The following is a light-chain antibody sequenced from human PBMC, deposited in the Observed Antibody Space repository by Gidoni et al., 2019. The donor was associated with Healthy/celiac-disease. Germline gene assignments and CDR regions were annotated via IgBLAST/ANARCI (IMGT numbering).Light chain of an antibody. CDR2: DAS. Sequence: EIVLTQSPATLSLSPGERATLSCRASQSVSSYLAWYQQKPGQAPRLLIYDASNRATGIPARFSGSGSGTDFTLTISSLEPEDFAVYYCQQRSNSPQTFGQGTQLEIK. V-gene: IGKV3-11*01. CDR1: QSVSSY. J-gene: IGKJ2*01. CDR3: QQRSNSPQT.